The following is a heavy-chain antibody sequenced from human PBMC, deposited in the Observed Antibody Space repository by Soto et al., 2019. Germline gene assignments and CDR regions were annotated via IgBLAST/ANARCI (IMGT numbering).Heavy chain of an antibody. D-gene: IGHD2-15*01. Sequence: SETLSLTCTVSGGSVSSSGNYWGWIRQPPGKGLEWIGSIYYSGSTYYNPSLKSRVTTSVDTSKSQFSLKLSSVTAADTAVYYCARHTPAISISDHWGQGTLVTVSS. J-gene: IGHJ4*02. V-gene: IGHV4-39*01. CDR2: IYYSGST. CDR3: ARHTPAISISDH. CDR1: GGSVSSSGNY.